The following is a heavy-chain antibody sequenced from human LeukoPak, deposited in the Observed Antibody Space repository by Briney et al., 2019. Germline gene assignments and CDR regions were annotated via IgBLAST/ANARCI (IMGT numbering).Heavy chain of an antibody. CDR1: GCTFTSYY. J-gene: IGHJ4*02. V-gene: IGHV1-46*01. D-gene: IGHD3-10*01. CDR2: IYPSGGST. Sequence: ASVKVSCKASGCTFTSYYMHWVRQAPGQGLEWMGIIYPSGGSTSYAQKFQGRVTMSRDTSTSTVYMELSSLRSEDTAVYYCAKNADYGSGNYYFDYWGQGTLVTVSS. CDR3: AKNADYGSGNYYFDY.